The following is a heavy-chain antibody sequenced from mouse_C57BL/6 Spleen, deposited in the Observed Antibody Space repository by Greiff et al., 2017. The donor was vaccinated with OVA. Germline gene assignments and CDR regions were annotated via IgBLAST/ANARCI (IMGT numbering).Heavy chain of an antibody. J-gene: IGHJ3*01. Sequence: QVQLQQPGAELVRPGSSVKLSCKASGYTFTSYWMHWVKQRPIQGLEWIGNIDPSDSETHYNQKFKDKATLTVDKSSSTAYMQLSSLTSEDSAVYYCARGRDYGSSVAYWGQGTLVTVSA. D-gene: IGHD1-1*01. V-gene: IGHV1-52*01. CDR2: IDPSDSET. CDR3: ARGRDYGSSVAY. CDR1: GYTFTSYW.